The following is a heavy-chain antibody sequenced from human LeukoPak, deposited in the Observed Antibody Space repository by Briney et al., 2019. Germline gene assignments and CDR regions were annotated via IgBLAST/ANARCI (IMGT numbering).Heavy chain of an antibody. Sequence: MSSETLSLTCAVSGGSISSYYWSWIRQPPGKGLEWIGYIYYSGSTNYNPSLKSRVTISVDTSKNQFSLKLSSVTAADTAVYYCARDTVAGGVDYWGQGTLVTVSS. J-gene: IGHJ4*02. D-gene: IGHD6-19*01. CDR2: IYYSGST. CDR3: ARDTVAGGVDY. CDR1: GGSISSYY. V-gene: IGHV4-59*08.